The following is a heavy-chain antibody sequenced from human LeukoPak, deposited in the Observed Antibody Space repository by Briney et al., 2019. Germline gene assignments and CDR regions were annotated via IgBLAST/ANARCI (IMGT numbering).Heavy chain of an antibody. CDR1: GYTFTSYG. CDR2: LSADKSQV. J-gene: IGHJ6*03. V-gene: IGHV1-18*01. D-gene: IGHD3-10*01. Sequence: ASVKVSCKASGYTFTSYGISWVRQAPGQGLEWMGWLSADKSQVNYAQKFQDRVILTTDTSTNTAHMELRNLTFDDTAVYFCARVEVHPRRYFYYMDVWGKGTTVTISS. CDR3: ARVEVHPRRYFYYMDV.